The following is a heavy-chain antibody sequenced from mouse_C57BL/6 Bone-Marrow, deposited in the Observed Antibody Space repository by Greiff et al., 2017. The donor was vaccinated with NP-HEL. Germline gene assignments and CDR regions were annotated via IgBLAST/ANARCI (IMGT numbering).Heavy chain of an antibody. CDR3: ARSYYFGSSFLHY. J-gene: IGHJ2*01. CDR2: IDPEDGET. V-gene: IGHV14-2*01. D-gene: IGHD1-1*01. CDR1: GFNIKDYY. Sequence: VQLKQSGAELVKPGASVKLSCTASGFNIKDYYMHWVKQRTEQGLEWIGRIDPEDGETKYAPKFQGKATITAETSSNTAYLQVSILTSEDTAVYYGARSYYFGSSFLHYWGQGTTLTVSS.